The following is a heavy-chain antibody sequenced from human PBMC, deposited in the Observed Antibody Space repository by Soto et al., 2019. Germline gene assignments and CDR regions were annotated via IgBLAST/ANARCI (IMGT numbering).Heavy chain of an antibody. V-gene: IGHV3-30*03. CDR2: ISYDGSNK. Sequence: QVQLVESGGGVVQPGRSLRLSCAASGFSFSSYVMHWVRQAPGKGLEWVALISYDGSNKYYADSVKGRFTISRDNSKNTLYLQMKSLRAEDTAVFYCARAYGNAITDAFDIWGHGTMVTVSS. D-gene: IGHD2-8*01. CDR1: GFSFSSYV. J-gene: IGHJ3*02. CDR3: ARAYGNAITDAFDI.